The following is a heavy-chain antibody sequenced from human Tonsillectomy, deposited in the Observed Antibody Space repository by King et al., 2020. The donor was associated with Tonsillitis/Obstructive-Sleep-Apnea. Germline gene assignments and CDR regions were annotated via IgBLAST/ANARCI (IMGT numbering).Heavy chain of an antibody. CDR1: GYSFTTYW. V-gene: IGHV5-10-1*01. CDR3: ARGGILSAGAPDF. J-gene: IGHJ4*02. D-gene: IGHD6-13*01. CDR2: IDPIDSYT. Sequence: QLVQFGVEVKKPGESLRISCKCSGYSFTTYWISWVRLIPGKGLERRGRIDPIDSYTNYNPSFQGHVTIPADKSSSTAYLQWSSLKASDTAMYYCARGGILSAGAPDFWGQGTLVTVSS.